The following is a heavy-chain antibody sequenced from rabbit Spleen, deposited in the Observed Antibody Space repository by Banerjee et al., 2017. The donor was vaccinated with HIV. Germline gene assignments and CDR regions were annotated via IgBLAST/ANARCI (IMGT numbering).Heavy chain of an antibody. CDR2: IDTNDGDT. V-gene: IGHV1S45*01. CDR1: GFSFSSNW. CDR3: ARNYVNAFDP. J-gene: IGHJ2*01. Sequence: LEESGGGLVNPGGTLTLTCTVSGFSFSSNWICWVRQAPGKGLEWIACIDTNDGDTDYANWPKGRFTISKTSSTTVTLQMTSLTAADTATYFCARNYVNAFDPWGPGTLVTVS. D-gene: IGHD1-1*01.